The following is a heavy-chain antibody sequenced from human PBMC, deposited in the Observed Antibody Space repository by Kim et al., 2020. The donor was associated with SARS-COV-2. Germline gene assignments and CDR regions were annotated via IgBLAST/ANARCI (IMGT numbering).Heavy chain of an antibody. J-gene: IGHJ4*02. V-gene: IGHV3-73*01. CDR2: IRSKVNSYAT. CDR1: GLTFSDSA. Sequence: GGSLRLSCAASGLTFSDSAMHWVRQAPGKGLEWVGRIRSKVNSYATVYAASVEGRFVISRDDSKNTAHLRLNYLRTEATAVYYCTGHLDYYDSRGLDYWGQGTLVTVSS. D-gene: IGHD3-22*01. CDR3: TGHLDYYDSRGLDY.